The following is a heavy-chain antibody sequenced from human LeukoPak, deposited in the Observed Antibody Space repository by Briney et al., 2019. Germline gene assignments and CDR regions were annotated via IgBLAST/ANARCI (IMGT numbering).Heavy chain of an antibody. J-gene: IGHJ4*02. CDR3: ARSYSSSSHYYDSSGYPDY. CDR2: INPNSGGT. D-gene: IGHD3-22*01. V-gene: IGHV1-2*02. Sequence: ASVKVSCKASGYTFTGYYMHWVRQAPGQGLEWMGWINPNSGGTNYAQKFQGRVTMTRDTSISTAYMELSRLRSDDTAGYYCARSYSSSSHYYDSSGYPDYWGQGTLVTVSS. CDR1: GYTFTGYY.